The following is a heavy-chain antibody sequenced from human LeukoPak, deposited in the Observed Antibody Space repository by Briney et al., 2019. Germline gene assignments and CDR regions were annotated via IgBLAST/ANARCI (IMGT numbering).Heavy chain of an antibody. CDR3: ARGDDYGGAWCYFDC. D-gene: IGHD4-23*01. J-gene: IGHJ4*02. CDR2: IYSAGTT. Sequence: GGNLRLSCAASGFTFNSYAMIWVRQAPGKGLERVAVIYSAGTTYYADSEKGRFTNSRDNSKNTVYLQMNSLRAEDTAVYYCARGDDYGGAWCYFDCWGQGTLVTVPT. V-gene: IGHV3-53*01. CDR1: GFTFNSYA.